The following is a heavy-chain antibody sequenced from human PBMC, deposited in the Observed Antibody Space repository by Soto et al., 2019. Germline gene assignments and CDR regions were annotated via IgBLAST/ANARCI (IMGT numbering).Heavy chain of an antibody. Sequence: SETLSLTCAVYGGSFSGYYWSWIRQPPGKGLEWIGEINHSGSTNYNPSLKSRVTISVDTSKNQFSLKLSSVTAADTAVYYCARVRPSYDFWSGYKSRPTYYYYGMDVWGQGTTVTVSS. V-gene: IGHV4-34*01. J-gene: IGHJ6*02. CDR1: GGSFSGYY. CDR3: ARVRPSYDFWSGYKSRPTYYYYGMDV. CDR2: INHSGST. D-gene: IGHD3-3*01.